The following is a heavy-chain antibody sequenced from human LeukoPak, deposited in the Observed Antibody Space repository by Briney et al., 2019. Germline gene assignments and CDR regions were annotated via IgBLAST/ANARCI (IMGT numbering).Heavy chain of an antibody. CDR1: GFTFTSSA. V-gene: IGHV1-58*02. D-gene: IGHD2-15*01. J-gene: IGHJ5*02. Sequence: SVKVSCKASGFTFTSSAMQWVRQARGQRLEWIGWIVVGSGNTNYAQKFQERVTITRDMSTSTAYMELSSLRAEDTAVYYCAKLGRTAPNWFDPWGQGTLVTVSS. CDR2: IVVGSGNT. CDR3: AKLGRTAPNWFDP.